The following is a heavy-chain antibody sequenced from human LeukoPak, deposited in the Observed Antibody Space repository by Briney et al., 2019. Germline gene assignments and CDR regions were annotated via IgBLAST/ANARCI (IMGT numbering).Heavy chain of an antibody. CDR2: MKQDGSEI. V-gene: IGHV3-7*01. CDR1: GFTFSSYW. D-gene: IGHD3-3*01. CDR3: ARDSFTIFGVVTDYYYYYMDV. Sequence: GGSLRLSCAASGFTFSSYWMAWVRQAPGKGLEWVADMKQDGSEINYVDSVKGRFTISRDNAKNSLYLQMNSLRAEDTAVYYCARDSFTIFGVVTDYYYYYMDVWGKGTTVTVPS. J-gene: IGHJ6*03.